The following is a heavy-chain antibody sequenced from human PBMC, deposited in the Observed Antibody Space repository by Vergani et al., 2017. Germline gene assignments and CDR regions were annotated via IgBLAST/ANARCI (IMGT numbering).Heavy chain of an antibody. CDR2: IWYDGSNK. Sequence: QVQLVESGGGVVQPGRSLRLSCAASGFTFSSYGMHWVLQAPGKGLEWVAVIWYDGSNKYYADSVKGRFTISRDNSKNTLYLQMNSLRAEDTAVYYCARTGNLGYCSSTSCYTTLFDYWGQGTLVTVSS. CDR3: ARTGNLGYCSSTSCYTTLFDY. J-gene: IGHJ4*02. CDR1: GFTFSSYG. D-gene: IGHD2-2*02. V-gene: IGHV3-33*01.